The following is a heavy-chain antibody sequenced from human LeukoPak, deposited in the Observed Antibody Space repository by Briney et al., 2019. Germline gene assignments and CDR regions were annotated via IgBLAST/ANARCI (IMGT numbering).Heavy chain of an antibody. Sequence: GGSLRLSCAASGFTFSSYSMNWVRQPPGKGLEWVSSISSSTSYIYYADSLKGRFTVSRDNAKNSLYLQMNSLRAEDTAVYYCAELGITMIGGVWGKGTTVTISS. V-gene: IGHV3-21*01. J-gene: IGHJ6*04. CDR3: AELGITMIGGV. D-gene: IGHD3-10*02. CDR1: GFTFSSYS. CDR2: ISSSTSYI.